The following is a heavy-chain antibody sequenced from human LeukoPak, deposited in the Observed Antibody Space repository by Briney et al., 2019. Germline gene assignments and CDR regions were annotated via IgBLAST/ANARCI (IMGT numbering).Heavy chain of an antibody. J-gene: IGHJ4*02. Sequence: SETLSLTCTVSGGSISSYYWTWIRQPPGKGLEWIGYIYFSGSTNYNPSLKNRVTFSVDTSKNQFSLNLSSVTAVDTAVYYCTREGAGYPYWGQGTLVTVSS. CDR2: IYFSGST. D-gene: IGHD3-9*01. V-gene: IGHV4-59*01. CDR3: TREGAGYPY. CDR1: GGSISSYY.